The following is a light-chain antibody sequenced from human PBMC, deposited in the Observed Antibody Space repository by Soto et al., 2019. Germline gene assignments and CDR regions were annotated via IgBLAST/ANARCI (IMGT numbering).Light chain of an antibody. CDR3: QHRSIWPVS. Sequence: ESVLTQSPATLSLSPWERSSLAGRASQSVGTYLAWYQQKPGQSPRLLMFDVSNRATGIPARFSGSGSGTDFTLTISSLEPEDFGVYYCQHRSIWPVSFGQGTRLEIK. J-gene: IGKJ5*01. CDR1: QSVGTY. CDR2: DVS. V-gene: IGKV3-11*01.